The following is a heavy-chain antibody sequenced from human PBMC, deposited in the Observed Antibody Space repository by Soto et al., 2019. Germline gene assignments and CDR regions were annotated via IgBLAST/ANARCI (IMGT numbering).Heavy chain of an antibody. CDR1: RFTFSSYG. D-gene: IGHD6-13*01. J-gene: IGHJ6*02. Sequence: QVQLVESGGSVVQPGRSLRLSCAASRFTFSSYGMHWVRQAPGKGLEWLAVISYDGSKKYYADSVKGRFTISRDNSKNTLYLQMNSLRAGDTAVYYCAKDLVSSSWSLYYYGMDVWGQGTTVTVSS. CDR3: AKDLVSSSWSLYYYGMDV. V-gene: IGHV3-30*18. CDR2: ISYDGSKK.